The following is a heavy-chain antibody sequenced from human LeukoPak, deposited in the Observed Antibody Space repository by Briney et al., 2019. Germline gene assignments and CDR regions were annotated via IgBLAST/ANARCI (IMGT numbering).Heavy chain of an antibody. CDR1: GFTFSSYA. CDR3: ARPYYYYYGMDV. Sequence: GGSLRLSCAASGFTFSSYAMSWVRQAPGKGLKWISAISGSGGSTHYADSVKGRFTISRDNSKNTLYLQMSSLRAEDTAVYYCARPYYYYYGMDVWGQGTTVTVSS. V-gene: IGHV3-23*01. J-gene: IGHJ6*02. CDR2: ISGSGGST.